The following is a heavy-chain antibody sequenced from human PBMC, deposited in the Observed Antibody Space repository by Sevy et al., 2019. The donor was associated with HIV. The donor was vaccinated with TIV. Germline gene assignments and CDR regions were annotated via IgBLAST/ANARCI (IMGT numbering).Heavy chain of an antibody. CDR1: GGAISSSSYC. J-gene: IGHJ5*02. CDR2: MYYSGST. CDR3: ASQWDTTGYYYA. D-gene: IGHD3-22*01. Sequence: SETLSLTCTVSGGAISSSSYCWGWIRQPPGKGLEWIGSMYYSGSTYYNPSLQSRVTMSVDASKKQFSLKLSSVTAADSAVYYCASQWDTTGYYYAWGQGTLVTVSS. V-gene: IGHV4-39*01.